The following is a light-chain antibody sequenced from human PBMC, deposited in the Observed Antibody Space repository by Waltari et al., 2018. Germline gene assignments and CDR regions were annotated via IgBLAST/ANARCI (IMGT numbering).Light chain of an antibody. CDR1: RDIKNF. Sequence: DIQMTQSPCYLSASVGDRVIISCQASRDIKNFLNWYQQKPGKAPKLLIYDASNLQIGVPSRFSGRGSGTHFSFTISSLQPEDVATYYCQQYDDFPPYTFGQGTKVDIK. CDR2: DAS. V-gene: IGKV1-33*01. J-gene: IGKJ2*01. CDR3: QQYDDFPPYT.